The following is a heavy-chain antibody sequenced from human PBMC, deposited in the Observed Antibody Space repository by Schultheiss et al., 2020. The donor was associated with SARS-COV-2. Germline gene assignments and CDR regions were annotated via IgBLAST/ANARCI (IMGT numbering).Heavy chain of an antibody. CDR2: ISSSSSTI. D-gene: IGHD2-2*01. J-gene: IGHJ4*02. Sequence: GGSLRLSCSASGFTFSNHAMHWVRQAPGKGLEWVSYISSSSSTIYFADSLKGRFTISRDNAKRSVYLQMNSLRAEDTAVYYCARGYCSTFGCYLHFDHWGQGALVTVSS. CDR1: GFTFSNHA. CDR3: ARGYCSTFGCYLHFDH. V-gene: IGHV3-48*03.